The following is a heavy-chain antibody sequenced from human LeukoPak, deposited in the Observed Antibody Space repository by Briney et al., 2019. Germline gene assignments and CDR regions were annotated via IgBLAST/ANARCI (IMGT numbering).Heavy chain of an antibody. CDR1: GASVSSASY. CDR3: ASFAGYSSGWYRGDFDY. D-gene: IGHD6-19*01. CDR2: IYNGVNT. J-gene: IGHJ4*02. Sequence: SETLSLTCTVSGASVSSASYWSWIRQPPGKGVEWIAHIYNGVNTNYNPSLKSRVTISVDTSKNQFPLRLNSVTAADTAVYYCASFAGYSSGWYRGDFDYWGQGTLVTVSS. V-gene: IGHV4-61*01.